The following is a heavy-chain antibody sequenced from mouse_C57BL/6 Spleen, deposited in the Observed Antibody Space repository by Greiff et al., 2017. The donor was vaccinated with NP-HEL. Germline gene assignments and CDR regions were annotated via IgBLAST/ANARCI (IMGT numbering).Heavy chain of an antibody. CDR2: IDPEDGDT. CDR1: GFNIKDYY. D-gene: IGHD1-1*01. J-gene: IGHJ2*01. V-gene: IGHV14-1*01. Sequence: EVQLQQSGAELVRPGASVKLSCTASGFNIKDYYMHWVKQRPEQGLEWIGRIDPEDGDTEYAPKFQGKATMTANTSSNTAYLQLSSLTSEDTAVYYCTTITTVAYFDYWGQGTTLTVSS. CDR3: TTITTVAYFDY.